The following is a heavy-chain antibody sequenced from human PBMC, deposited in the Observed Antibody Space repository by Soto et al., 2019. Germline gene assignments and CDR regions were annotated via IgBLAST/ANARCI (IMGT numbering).Heavy chain of an antibody. Sequence: QVQLQQSGPRLVKPSETLSLTCTVSSGPDRSHNWGWIRQPPGRGLEWIGYVYYTGDTAYNPSLRGRVTISADTSTNDISLTLNSVTAADTAVYYCVRQGIDYLHGLVDVWCPGTTVSVSS. CDR1: SGPDRSHN. CDR3: VRQGIDYLHGLVDV. V-gene: IGHV4-59*08. D-gene: IGHD4-17*01. CDR2: VYYTGDT. J-gene: IGHJ6*02.